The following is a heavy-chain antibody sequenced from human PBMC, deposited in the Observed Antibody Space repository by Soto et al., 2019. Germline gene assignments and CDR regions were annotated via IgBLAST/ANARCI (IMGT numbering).Heavy chain of an antibody. CDR3: ARDVMTTSYYYFYRDV. V-gene: IGHV3-9*01. Sequence: PGGSLRLSCAASGFTFDDYAMHWVRQAPGKGLEWVSGISWNSDNLGYADSVKGRFTISRDNANNLLYLQMNSLTAEDSASYYCARDVMTTSYYYFYRDVWGRGTTVT. CDR1: GFTFDDYA. D-gene: IGHD4-17*01. CDR2: ISWNSDNL. J-gene: IGHJ6*03.